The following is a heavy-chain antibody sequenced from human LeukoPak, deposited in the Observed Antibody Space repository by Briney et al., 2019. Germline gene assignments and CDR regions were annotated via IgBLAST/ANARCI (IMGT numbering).Heavy chain of an antibody. Sequence: PSETLSLTCAVYGGSFSGYYWSWIRQPPGKGLEWIGEINHSGSTNYNPSLKSRVTISVDTSKNQFPLKLSSVTAADTAVYYCARGFWSDYWGQGTLVTVSS. CDR3: ARGFWSDY. V-gene: IGHV4-34*01. CDR2: INHSGST. CDR1: GGSFSGYY. D-gene: IGHD3-3*01. J-gene: IGHJ4*02.